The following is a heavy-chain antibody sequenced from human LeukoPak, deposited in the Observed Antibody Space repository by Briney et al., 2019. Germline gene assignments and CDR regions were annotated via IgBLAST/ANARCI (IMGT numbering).Heavy chain of an antibody. J-gene: IGHJ4*02. Sequence: PGGSLRLSCAASGFTFSTYSMNWVRQAPGKGLEWASSISSSSSYIYYADSVKGRFTISRDNAKNSLYLQMNSLRAEDTAVYYCARDGYSGYAKYYFDYWGQGTLVTVSS. V-gene: IGHV3-21*01. D-gene: IGHD5-12*01. CDR2: ISSSSSYI. CDR1: GFTFSTYS. CDR3: ARDGYSGYAKYYFDY.